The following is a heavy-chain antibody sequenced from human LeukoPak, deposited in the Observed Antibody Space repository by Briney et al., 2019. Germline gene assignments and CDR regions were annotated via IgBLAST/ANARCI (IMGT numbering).Heavy chain of an antibody. CDR2: ISSSSSYI. V-gene: IGHV3-21*01. D-gene: IGHD2-15*01. J-gene: IGHJ6*03. CDR1: GFTVSSNS. Sequence: PGGSLRLSCTVSGFTVSSNSMSWVRQAPGKGLEWVSSISSSSSYIYYADSVKGRFTISRDNAKKSMYLQMNSLRAEDTAVYYCARDGRLLNYNMDVWGKGTTVTVSS. CDR3: ARDGRLLNYNMDV.